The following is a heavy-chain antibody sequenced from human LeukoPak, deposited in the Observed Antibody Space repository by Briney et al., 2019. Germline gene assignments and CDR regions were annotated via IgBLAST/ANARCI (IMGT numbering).Heavy chain of an antibody. J-gene: IGHJ3*02. D-gene: IGHD3-10*01. CDR1: GYTFTGYY. CDR2: INPNSGGT. V-gene: IGHV1-2*02. Sequence: APVKVFCKASGYTFTGYYMHWVRQAPGQGPELMGWINPNSGGTNYAQKFQGRVTMTRDTSISTAYMELSRLRSDDTAVYYCARDAGSGSQLADAFDIWGQGTMVTVSS. CDR3: ARDAGSGSQLADAFDI.